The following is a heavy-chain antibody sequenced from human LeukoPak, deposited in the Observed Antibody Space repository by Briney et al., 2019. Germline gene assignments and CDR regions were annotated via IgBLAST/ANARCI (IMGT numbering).Heavy chain of an antibody. CDR2: ISGGGETT. D-gene: IGHD4-17*01. V-gene: IGHV3-23*01. CDR3: ARDYADYVGYFFFDY. CDR1: GFTFNNYA. Sequence: SGGSLRLSCAASGFTFNNYAMNWVRQAPGKGLEWVSSISGGGETTYYADSVKGRFTISRDNSQNTLYLQMNSLRAEDTAVYYCARDYADYVGYFFFDYWGQGTLVTVSS. J-gene: IGHJ4*02.